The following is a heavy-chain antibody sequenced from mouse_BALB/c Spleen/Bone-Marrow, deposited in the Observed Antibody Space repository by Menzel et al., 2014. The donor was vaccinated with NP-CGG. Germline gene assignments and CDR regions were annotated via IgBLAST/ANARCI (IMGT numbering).Heavy chain of an antibody. CDR1: GYTFTSYW. CDR3: ARAGGYDGFAY. V-gene: IGHV1S81*02. Sequence: QVQLQQPGAELVKPGASVKLSCKASGYTFTSYWMHWVKQRPGQGLEWIGEINPSNGRADYNEKFRSKATLTVDRSSSTAYMQLSSLTSVDSAVYYCARAGGYDGFAYWGQGTLVTVSA. D-gene: IGHD2-2*01. CDR2: INPSNGRA. J-gene: IGHJ3*01.